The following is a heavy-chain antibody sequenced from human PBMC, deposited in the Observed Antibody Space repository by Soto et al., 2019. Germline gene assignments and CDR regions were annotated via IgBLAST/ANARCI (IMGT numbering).Heavy chain of an antibody. CDR3: AREGGNLYYYGGMDV. V-gene: IGHV3-53*01. Sequence: GGSLRLSCAASGFTVRSNYMSWVRQAPGKGLEWVSVSYSGGSTYYADSVKGRFTISRDNSKNTLYLQMNSLRAEDTAVYYCAREGGNLYYYGGMDVGGQGTAVPVSS. D-gene: IGHD2-15*01. CDR1: GFTVRSNY. CDR2: SYSGGST. J-gene: IGHJ6*02.